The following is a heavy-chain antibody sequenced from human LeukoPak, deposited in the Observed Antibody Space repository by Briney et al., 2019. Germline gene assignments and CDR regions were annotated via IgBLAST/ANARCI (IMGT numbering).Heavy chain of an antibody. CDR1: GYTFTGYY. Sequence: ASVKVSCKASGYTFTGYYMHWVRQAPGQGLEWMGWISAYNGNTNYAQKLQGRVTMTTDTSTSTAYMELRSLRSDDTAVYYCARRYINSYGDYFDCWGQGTLVTVSS. CDR3: ARRYINSYGDYFDC. D-gene: IGHD5-18*01. V-gene: IGHV1-18*04. J-gene: IGHJ4*02. CDR2: ISAYNGNT.